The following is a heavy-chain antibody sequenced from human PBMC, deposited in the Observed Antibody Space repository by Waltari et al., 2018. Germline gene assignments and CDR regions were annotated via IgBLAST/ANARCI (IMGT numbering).Heavy chain of an antibody. D-gene: IGHD6-19*01. CDR3: ARRSGWSTDAFDI. V-gene: IGHV4-38-2*01. Sequence: QVQLQESGPGLVKPSETLSLSCAVSGYSITSGYYWGWIRQPPGKGLEWIGNIYYSGNSDYNPSLKSRVTISVDTSKNQFSLKLSSVTATDTAVYYCARRSGWSTDAFDIWGQGTMVIVSS. CDR2: IYYSGNS. CDR1: GYSITSGYY. J-gene: IGHJ3*02.